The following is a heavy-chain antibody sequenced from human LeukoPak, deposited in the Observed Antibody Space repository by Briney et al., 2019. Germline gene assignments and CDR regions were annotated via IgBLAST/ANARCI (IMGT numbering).Heavy chain of an antibody. CDR3: AREVVGATYFDY. J-gene: IGHJ4*02. CDR2: IYSGGST. Sequence: GGSLRLSCAASGFTVSSNYMSCVRQAPGKGLEWVSVIYSGGSTYYADSVKGRFTISRDNSRNTLYLQMNSLRAEDTAVYYCAREVVGATYFDYWGQGTLVTVSS. CDR1: GFTVSSNY. V-gene: IGHV3-66*02. D-gene: IGHD1-26*01.